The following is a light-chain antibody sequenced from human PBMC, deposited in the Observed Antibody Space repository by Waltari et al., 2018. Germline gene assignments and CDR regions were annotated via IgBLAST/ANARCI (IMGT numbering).Light chain of an antibody. CDR2: DVN. J-gene: IGLJ2*01. Sequence: QSALTQPPSASGSPGQSVSISCTGTSSDVAFYDFVSWYKQDPGKAPKLIISDVNNRPSWVPGLFSGSKSGNTASLIVSGLQADDEAYYYCSSYAGDNILIFGGGTKLTV. CDR3: SSYAGDNILI. V-gene: IGLV2-8*01. CDR1: SSDVAFYDF.